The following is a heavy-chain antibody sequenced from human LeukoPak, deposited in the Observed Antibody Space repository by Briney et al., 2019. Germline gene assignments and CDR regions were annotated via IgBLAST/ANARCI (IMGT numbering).Heavy chain of an antibody. CDR3: ARDLDYGSGP. D-gene: IGHD3-10*01. Sequence: SETLSLTCTVSGVSISSYFWAWIRQPAGKGLEWIGRIYLSGSTNYNPSLKSRVTMSVDTSKNQFSLKLSSVTAADTAVYYCARDLDYGSGPWGQGTLVTVSS. CDR1: GVSISSYF. V-gene: IGHV4-4*07. J-gene: IGHJ5*02. CDR2: IYLSGST.